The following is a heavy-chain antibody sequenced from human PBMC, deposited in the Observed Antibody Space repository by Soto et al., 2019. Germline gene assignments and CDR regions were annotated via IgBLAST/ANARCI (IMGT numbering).Heavy chain of an antibody. D-gene: IGHD6-19*01. J-gene: IGHJ5*02. CDR3: ARELLGSGWHGNWFDP. Sequence: PSQSLSLTCAISGDSVSSNSAAWKWIRQPPSRGLEWLGRTYYRSKWYNDYAVSVKSRITINPDTSKNQFSLQLNSVTPEDTAVYYCARELLGSGWHGNWFDPWGQGXLVTVSS. CDR1: GDSVSSNSAA. CDR2: TYYRSKWYN. V-gene: IGHV6-1*01.